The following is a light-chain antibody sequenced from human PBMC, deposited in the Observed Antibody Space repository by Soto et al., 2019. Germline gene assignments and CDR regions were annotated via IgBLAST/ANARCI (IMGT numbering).Light chain of an antibody. V-gene: IGLV2-14*01. CDR3: SSYAGSFTWV. CDR1: SSDVGGYNY. CDR2: EVS. J-gene: IGLJ3*02. Sequence: QSVLTQPASVSGSPGQSITISCTGTSSDVGGYNYVSWYQQSPGKAPKLMIYEVSNRPSGVSNRFSGSKSGNTASLTISGLQAEDEADYYCSSYAGSFTWVFGGGTKVTVL.